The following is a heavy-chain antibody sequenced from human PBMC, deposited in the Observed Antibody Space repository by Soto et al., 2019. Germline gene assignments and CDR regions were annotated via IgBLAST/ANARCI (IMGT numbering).Heavy chain of an antibody. D-gene: IGHD2-2*01. Sequence: SVKVSCKASGGTFSSYAISWVRQAPGQGLEWMGGIIPIFATTNYAQRFQGRVTITAAESTSTAYMELSSLRSEDTAVYYCARHDCVSSSCYYYYYYAMDVWGQGTTVTVSS. J-gene: IGHJ6*02. CDR3: ARHDCVSSSCYYYYYYAMDV. CDR2: IIPIFATT. CDR1: GGTFSSYA. V-gene: IGHV1-69*13.